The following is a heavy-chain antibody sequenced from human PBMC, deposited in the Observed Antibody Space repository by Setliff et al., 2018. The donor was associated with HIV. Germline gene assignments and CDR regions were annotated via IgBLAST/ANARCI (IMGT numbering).Heavy chain of an antibody. D-gene: IGHD3-3*01. Sequence: PSETLSLTCSVSGDSLGSHYWSWVRQPPGKGLEWIGFIYNTEITNYNPSLKSRVTISLDTSKNQFSLKLSSVTAADTAVYYCARLGALLTIFGDHLRAFDIWGQGTMVTVSS. J-gene: IGHJ3*02. CDR1: GDSLGSHY. CDR3: ARLGALLTIFGDHLRAFDI. V-gene: IGHV4-59*08. CDR2: IYNTEIT.